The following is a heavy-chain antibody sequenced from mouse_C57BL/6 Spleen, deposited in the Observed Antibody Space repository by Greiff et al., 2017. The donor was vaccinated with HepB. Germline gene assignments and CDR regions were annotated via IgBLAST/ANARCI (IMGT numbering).Heavy chain of an antibody. Sequence: EVHLVESGGGLVQPGGSLSLSCAASGFTFTDYYMTWVRQPPGKALEWLGFIRNKANGYTTDYSASVKGRFTISRDNSQSILYLQMNALRAEDSATYYCARYPVMDYWGQGTSVTVSS. V-gene: IGHV7-3*01. CDR2: IRNKANGYTT. CDR1: GFTFTDYY. CDR3: ARYPVMDY. J-gene: IGHJ4*01.